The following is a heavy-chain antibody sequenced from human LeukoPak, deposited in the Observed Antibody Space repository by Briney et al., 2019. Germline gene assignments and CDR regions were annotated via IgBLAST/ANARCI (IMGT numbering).Heavy chain of an antibody. V-gene: IGHV3-30-3*01. CDR2: ISYDGSNR. J-gene: IGHJ4*02. CDR3: ARSNGYYYYFDY. CDR1: GFTFSSYA. Sequence: GESLRLSCAASGFTFSSYAMHWVRQAPGKGLEWEAVISYDGSNRYYADSVKGRFTISRDDSKNTLYLQMNSLRAEDTAVYYCARSNGYYYYFDYWGQGTLVTVSS. D-gene: IGHD3-22*01.